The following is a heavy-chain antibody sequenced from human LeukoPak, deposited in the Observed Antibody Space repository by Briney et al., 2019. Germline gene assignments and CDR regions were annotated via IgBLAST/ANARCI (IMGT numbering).Heavy chain of an antibody. CDR2: IIPIFGTA. V-gene: IGHV1-69*01. CDR3: ARLAGYYYGMDV. CDR1: GGTFSSYA. Sequence: SVKVSCKASGGTFSSYAISWVRQAPGQGLEWMGGIIPIFGTANYAQKFQGRVTITADESTSTAYMELSSLRSEDTAVYYCARLAGYYYGMDVWGQGTTVTVSS. D-gene: IGHD6-13*01. J-gene: IGHJ6*02.